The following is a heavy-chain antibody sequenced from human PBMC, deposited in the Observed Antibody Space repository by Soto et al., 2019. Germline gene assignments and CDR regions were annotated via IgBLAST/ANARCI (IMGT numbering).Heavy chain of an antibody. CDR1: GGSMSSYY. CDR3: ARAVDTATGLG. D-gene: IGHD5-18*01. Sequence: PSETLSLTCSVSGGSMSSYYWSWIRRPPGKGLEWIGYIYHTGSTNYNPSLKSRVTISLDTSKNQFSLKLTSVTAADTAVYYCARAVDTATGLGWGQGTLVTVSS. CDR2: IYHTGST. V-gene: IGHV4-59*12. J-gene: IGHJ4*02.